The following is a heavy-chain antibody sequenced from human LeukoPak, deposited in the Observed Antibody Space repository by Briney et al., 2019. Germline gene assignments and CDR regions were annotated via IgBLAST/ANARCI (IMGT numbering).Heavy chain of an antibody. CDR3: ARSYPTGDYDSSGYRA. J-gene: IGHJ5*02. V-gene: IGHV1-2*02. CDR1: GYTFTGYY. CDR2: INPNSGGT. D-gene: IGHD3-22*01. Sequence: ASVKVSCKASGYTFTGYYMHWVRQAPGQGLEWMGWINPNSGGTNYAQKFQGRVTMTRDTSISTAYMELSRLRFDDTAVFYCARSYPTGDYDSSGYRAWGQGTLVTVSS.